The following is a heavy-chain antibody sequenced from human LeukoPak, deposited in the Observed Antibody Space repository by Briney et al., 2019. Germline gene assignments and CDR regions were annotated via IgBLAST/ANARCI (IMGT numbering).Heavy chain of an antibody. CDR2: IYYNGNN. V-gene: IGHV4-59*12. Sequence: NPSETLSLTCTVSGGSISDYYWSWIRQSPGKGLEWIGYIYYNGNNNYNPSLKSRVTISLDTSKNQFYLKLSSVTAADTAVYYCARRYCSGGSCHRPRKIDYWGQGTLVTVSS. CDR1: GGSISDYY. J-gene: IGHJ4*02. CDR3: ARRYCSGGSCHRPRKIDY. D-gene: IGHD2-15*01.